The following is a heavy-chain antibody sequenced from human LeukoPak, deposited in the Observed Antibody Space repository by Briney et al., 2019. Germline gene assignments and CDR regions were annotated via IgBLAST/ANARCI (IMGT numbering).Heavy chain of an antibody. CDR1: GFNVSNNY. CDR3: ARRGDGGRSFDY. V-gene: IGHV3-53*01. J-gene: IGHJ4*02. Sequence: GGSLRLSCAASGFNVSNNYMTWVRQAPGKGLEWVSLIYSSGSTYYADSVEGRFTISRDNSKNTLYLQVNSLRAEDTAVYYCARRGDGGRSFDYWGQGTLVTVSS. CDR2: IYSSGST. D-gene: IGHD4-23*01.